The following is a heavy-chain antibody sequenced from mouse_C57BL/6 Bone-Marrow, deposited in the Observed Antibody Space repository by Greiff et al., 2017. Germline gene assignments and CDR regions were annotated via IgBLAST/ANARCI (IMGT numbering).Heavy chain of an antibody. CDR2: IDPANGNT. Sequence: EVQLKESVAELVRPGASVKLSCTASGFNIKNTYMHWVKQRPEQGLEWIGRIDPANGNTKYAPKFQGKATITADTSSNTAYLQLSSLTSEDTAIYYGARRWLLPYWYFDVWGTGTTVTVSS. CDR1: GFNIKNTY. J-gene: IGHJ1*03. CDR3: ARRWLLPYWYFDV. D-gene: IGHD2-3*01. V-gene: IGHV14-3*01.